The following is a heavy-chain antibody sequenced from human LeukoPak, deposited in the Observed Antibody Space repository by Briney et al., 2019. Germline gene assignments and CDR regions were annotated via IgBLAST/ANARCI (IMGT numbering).Heavy chain of an antibody. CDR2: INPNSGGT. Sequence: GASVKVSCKASGYTFTSYYIHWVRQAPGQGLGWMGWINPNSGGTNYAQKFQGRVTMTRDTSISTAYMELSRLRSDDTAVYYCARVFESGYDLNAFDIWGQGTMVTVSS. CDR3: ARVFESGYDLNAFDI. CDR1: GYTFTSYY. V-gene: IGHV1-2*02. D-gene: IGHD5-12*01. J-gene: IGHJ3*02.